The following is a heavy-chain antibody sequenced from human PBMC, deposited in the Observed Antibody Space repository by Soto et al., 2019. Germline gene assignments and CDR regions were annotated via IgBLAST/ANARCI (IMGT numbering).Heavy chain of an antibody. CDR1: GGSMSDFF. D-gene: IGHD3-10*01. Sequence: ETLSLTCSVSGGSMSDFFWSWIRQSPERGLEWIGYVYYLGSTDYNPSLKSRVTISVDTSKRQFSLRLSSVTAADAAIYYCARDGYDGSGSPYPAYWGPGTQVTVSS. CDR2: VYYLGST. CDR3: ARDGYDGSGSPYPAY. J-gene: IGHJ4*02. V-gene: IGHV4-59*01.